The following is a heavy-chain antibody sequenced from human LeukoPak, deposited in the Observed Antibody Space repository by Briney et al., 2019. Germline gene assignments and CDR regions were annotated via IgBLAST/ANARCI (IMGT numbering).Heavy chain of an antibody. J-gene: IGHJ4*02. Sequence: GGSLRLSCAASGFTFSSYWMSWVRQAPGKGLEWVANIKQDGSEKYYVDSVKGRFTISRDNSKNTLYLQMNSPRAEGTAVYYCARTMVPWYYDSSGYGTFDYWGQGTLVTVSS. V-gene: IGHV3-7*01. CDR2: IKQDGSEK. CDR1: GFTFSSYW. CDR3: ARTMVPWYYDSSGYGTFDY. D-gene: IGHD3-22*01.